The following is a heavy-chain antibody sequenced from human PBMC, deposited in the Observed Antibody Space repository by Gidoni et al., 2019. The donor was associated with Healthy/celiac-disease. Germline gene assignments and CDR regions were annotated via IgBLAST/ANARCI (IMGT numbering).Heavy chain of an antibody. CDR3: AADGSYLRGSFDI. J-gene: IGHJ3*02. CDR2: IVVGSGNK. D-gene: IGHD4-17*01. V-gene: IGHV1-58*02. CDR1: GFTFTSSA. Sequence: QMQPVQSGPEVKKPGTSVKVSCKASGFTFTSSAMQWVRQARGQRLGWIGWIVVGSGNKNYAQKFQERVTITRDMSTSTAYMELSSLRSEYTAVYYCAADGSYLRGSFDIWGQGTMVTVSS.